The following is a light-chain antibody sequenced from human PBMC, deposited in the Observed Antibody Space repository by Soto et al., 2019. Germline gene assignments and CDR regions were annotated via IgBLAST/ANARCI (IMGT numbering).Light chain of an antibody. Sequence: DIQMTQSPSTLSASVGDSVTITCRASQNIRNWLAWYQQKPGKAPNPLIYDASSLKSGVPSRFSGSGYGTDFTFTISSLQSEDIATYYCQQYDNIPRTFGQGTKVDIK. CDR2: DAS. CDR3: QQYDNIPRT. CDR1: QNIRNW. J-gene: IGKJ2*01. V-gene: IGKV1-5*01.